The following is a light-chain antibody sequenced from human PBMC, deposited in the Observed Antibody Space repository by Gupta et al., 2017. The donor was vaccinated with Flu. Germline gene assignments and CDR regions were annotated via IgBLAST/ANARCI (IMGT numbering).Light chain of an antibody. CDR1: GSDIGTYNR. V-gene: IGLV2-18*02. CDR3: SSYTTTYTFV. J-gene: IGLJ1*01. CDR2: EVS. Sequence: SVTISCTGTGSDIGTYNRVSWYRQPPGTAPKLISYEVSNRPSGVPDRFSGSKSGNTASLTISGLQGEDEADYYCSSYTTTYTFVFGTGTTVTVL.